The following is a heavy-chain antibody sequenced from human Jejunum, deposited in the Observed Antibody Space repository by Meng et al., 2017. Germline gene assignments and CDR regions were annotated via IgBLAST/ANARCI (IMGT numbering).Heavy chain of an antibody. J-gene: IGHJ4*02. CDR1: GYTFTTFY. CDR3: ARPTRSLWLGELPFDY. Sequence: QVQLVQSGAEVKMPGASVKVSCKASGYTFTTFYLHWVRQAPGQGLEWMGRINPNSGGADFAQKFQGRVTMTRDTSTSTAYMEVSRLRSDDTAVYYCARPTRSLWLGELPFDYWGQGTLVTVSS. V-gene: IGHV1-2*06. CDR2: INPNSGGA. D-gene: IGHD3-10*01.